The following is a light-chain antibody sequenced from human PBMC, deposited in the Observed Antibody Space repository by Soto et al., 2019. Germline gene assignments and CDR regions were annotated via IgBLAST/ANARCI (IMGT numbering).Light chain of an antibody. CDR3: QHFGSTPGIT. J-gene: IGKJ3*01. CDR1: QSINSRY. CDR2: GAS. Sequence: EIVLTQSPGTLSLSPGERATLSCRASQSINSRYLAWYQQKPGQAPRLLIYGASSRATGIPYRFSGSGSGTDFTLTNSRLEPEDFAVYYCQHFGSTPGITFGPGTKVDIK. V-gene: IGKV3-20*01.